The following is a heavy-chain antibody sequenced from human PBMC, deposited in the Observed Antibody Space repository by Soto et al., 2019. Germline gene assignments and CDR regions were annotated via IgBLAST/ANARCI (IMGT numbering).Heavy chain of an antibody. CDR3: GRGGGVVVPAAYNWFAP. V-gene: IGHV4-34*01. CDR2: INHSGST. Sequence: QVQLQQWGAGLLKPSETLSLTCAVYGGSFSGYYWSWIRQPPGKGLEWIGEINHSGSTNYNPSLKIRVTIAEDPPKNHSALKRSSGTPADTAVYYCGRGGGVVVPAAYNWFAPGGQEPLVTFSS. D-gene: IGHD2-2*01. J-gene: IGHJ5*02. CDR1: GGSFSGYY.